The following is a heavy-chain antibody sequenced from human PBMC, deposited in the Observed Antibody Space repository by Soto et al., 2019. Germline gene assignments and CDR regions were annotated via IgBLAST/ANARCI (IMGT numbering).Heavy chain of an antibody. CDR2: IYYDGST. CDR3: ARFYGNAFDV. CDR1: GGSITTSSYN. J-gene: IGHJ3*01. D-gene: IGHD3-10*01. Sequence: QLQLQESGPGLVKPSETLSLTCSVSGGSITTSSYNWDWIRQPPGKGLEWIGTIYYDGSTSYNPSLRSQVTISVDTSKNHCALKVNSVHAADTAGYYCARFYGNAFDVWGRGTVVTVSS. V-gene: IGHV4-39*02.